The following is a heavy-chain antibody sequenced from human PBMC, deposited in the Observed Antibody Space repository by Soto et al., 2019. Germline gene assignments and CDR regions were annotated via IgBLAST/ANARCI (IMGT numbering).Heavy chain of an antibody. CDR3: ARVVRRVVVPAARV. CDR2: MNPNSGNA. D-gene: IGHD2-2*01. V-gene: IGHV1-8*01. CDR1: GYTFTSYD. J-gene: IGHJ4*02. Sequence: ASVKVSCKASGYTFTSYDINWVRQATGQGLEWMGWMNPNSGNAGYAQKFQGRVTMTRNTSISTAYMELSSLRSEDTAVYYCARVVRRVVVPAARVWGQGTLVTVSS.